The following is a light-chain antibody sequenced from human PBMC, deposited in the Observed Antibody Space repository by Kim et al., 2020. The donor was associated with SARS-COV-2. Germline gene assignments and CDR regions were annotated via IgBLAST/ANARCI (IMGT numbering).Light chain of an antibody. CDR3: QAWDSSTRV. CDR1: KLGDKY. V-gene: IGLV3-1*01. CDR2: QDS. J-gene: IGLJ3*02. Sequence: SYELTQPPSVSVSPGQTASITCSGDKLGDKYACWYQQKPGQSPVLVIYQDSKRPSGSPERFSGSNSGNTATLTISGTQAMDEADYSCQAWDSSTRVFGGGTQVTVL.